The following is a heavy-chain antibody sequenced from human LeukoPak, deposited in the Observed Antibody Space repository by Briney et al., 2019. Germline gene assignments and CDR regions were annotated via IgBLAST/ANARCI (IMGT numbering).Heavy chain of an antibody. D-gene: IGHD4-17*01. CDR3: ARVHDYGDYRIDY. J-gene: IGHJ4*02. V-gene: IGHV4-39*01. CDR1: GGSISSSSYY. Sequence: SETLSLTCTVSGGSISSSSYYWGWIRQPPGKGLEWIGSIYYSGSTYYNPSLKSRVTISVDTSKNQFSRKLSSLTAAGTAVYYCARVHDYGDYRIDYWGQGTLVTVSS. CDR2: IYYSGST.